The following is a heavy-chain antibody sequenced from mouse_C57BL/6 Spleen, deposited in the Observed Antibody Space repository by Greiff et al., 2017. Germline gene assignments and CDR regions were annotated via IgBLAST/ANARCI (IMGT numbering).Heavy chain of an antibody. Sequence: QVQLPQPGAALVQPGASVKLSCKASGYTFTSYCMHWVKQRPGQGLEWIGMLPPNSGSTTYNEKFKSKATLTVDKPSSPAYMQLSSLTSEDSAVYYCARRGTTGYFDYWGQGTTLTVSS. D-gene: IGHD1-1*01. CDR1: GYTFTSYC. J-gene: IGHJ2*01. CDR3: ARRGTTGYFDY. V-gene: IGHV1-64*01. CDR2: LPPNSGST.